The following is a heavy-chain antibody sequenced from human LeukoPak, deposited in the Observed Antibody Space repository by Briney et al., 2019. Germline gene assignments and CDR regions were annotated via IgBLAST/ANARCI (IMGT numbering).Heavy chain of an antibody. Sequence: PGRSLRLSCAASGFTFSSYAMHWVRQAPGKGLEWVAVISYDGSNKYYADSVKGRFTISRDNARNLLHLQMNSLRAEDTALYFCVRDQDWAFDYWGQGTLVTVSS. CDR1: GFTFSSYA. V-gene: IGHV3-30*04. D-gene: IGHD3-9*01. CDR2: ISYDGSNK. J-gene: IGHJ4*02. CDR3: VRDQDWAFDY.